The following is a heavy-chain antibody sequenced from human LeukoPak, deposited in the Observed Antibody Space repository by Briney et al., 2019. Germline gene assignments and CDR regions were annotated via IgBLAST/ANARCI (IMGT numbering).Heavy chain of an antibody. V-gene: IGHV4-59*01. CDR1: GASISSYY. Sequence: SETLSLTCTVSGASISSYYWSWIRQPPGKGLEWIGYIYYTGSTDYNPSLKSRVAISVDTSKNQFSLKLSSVTAADTAVYYCARGSKAAPGTFDYWGQGTLVTVSS. D-gene: IGHD6-13*01. J-gene: IGHJ4*02. CDR2: IYYTGST. CDR3: ARGSKAAPGTFDY.